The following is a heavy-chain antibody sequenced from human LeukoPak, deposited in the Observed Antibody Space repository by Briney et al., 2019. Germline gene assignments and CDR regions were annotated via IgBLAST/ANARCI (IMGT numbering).Heavy chain of an antibody. CDR2: VYYSGNT. J-gene: IGHJ5*02. D-gene: IGHD2-15*01. CDR3: AGEPGYCSGGSCYGGWFDP. Sequence: SETLSLTCTVSGASITSGAYNGGWIRQPPGKGLEWIGTVYYSGNTYYNPSLKSRVTISGDTSKNQFSLKLSSVTAADTAVYYCAGEPGYCSGGSCYGGWFDPWGQGTLVTVSS. CDR1: GASITSGAYN. V-gene: IGHV4-39*07.